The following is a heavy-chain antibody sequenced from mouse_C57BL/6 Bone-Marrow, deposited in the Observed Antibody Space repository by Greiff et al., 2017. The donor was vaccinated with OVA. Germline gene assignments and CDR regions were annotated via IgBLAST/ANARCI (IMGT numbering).Heavy chain of an antibody. D-gene: IGHD1-1*01. CDR2: IYPGDGSS. V-gene: IGHV1-85*01. CDR3: ARDYSSSHDYYGMDY. J-gene: IGHJ4*01. Sequence: VKLVESGPELVKPGASVKLSCKASGYTFTSYGMNWVKQRPGQGLEWIGWIYPGDGSSNYNQKFKGKATLTADTSSSTAYMELRSLTSEDSAVYCSARDYSSSHDYYGMDYWGQGTPVTVSS. CDR1: GYTFTSYG.